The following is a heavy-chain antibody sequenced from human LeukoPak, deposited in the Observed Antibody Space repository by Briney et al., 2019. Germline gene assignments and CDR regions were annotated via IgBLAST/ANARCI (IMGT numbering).Heavy chain of an antibody. J-gene: IGHJ4*02. Sequence: GGPLRLSCAASGFTFSSYAMSWVRQAPGKGLEWVSAISGSGGSTYYADSVKGRFTISRDNSKNTLYLQMNSLRAEDTAVYYCAMRDCSSSSCHFFFYFDYWGQGTLVTVAS. D-gene: IGHD2-2*01. CDR2: ISGSGGST. CDR1: GFTFSSYA. V-gene: IGHV3-23*01. CDR3: AMRDCSSSSCHFFFYFDY.